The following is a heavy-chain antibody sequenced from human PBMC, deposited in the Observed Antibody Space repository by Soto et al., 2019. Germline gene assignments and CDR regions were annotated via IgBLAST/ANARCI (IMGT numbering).Heavy chain of an antibody. J-gene: IGHJ4*02. CDR2: PSYDGDDP. V-gene: IGHV3-30*18. CDR1: GFTFTNYG. D-gene: IGHD2-21*02. Sequence: QVQLVESGGGVVQPGRSVRLSCAASGFTFTNYGMHWVRQAPGTGLEWVAVPSYDGDDPYYADSVKGRFTISSDNSRTTLYLQMNSLRDEDTAVYHCVNGRGCAVGRGDWGQYFDSWGQGTLVTVSS. CDR3: VNGRGCAVGRGDWGQYFDS.